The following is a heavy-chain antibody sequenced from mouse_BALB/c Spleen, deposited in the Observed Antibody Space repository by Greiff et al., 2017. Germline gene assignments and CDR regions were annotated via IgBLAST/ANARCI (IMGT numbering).Heavy chain of an antibody. D-gene: IGHD2-3*01. CDR2: IYPYNGGT. CDR1: GYTFTDYN. V-gene: IGHV1S29*02. Sequence: VQLQQSGPELVKPGASVKISCKASGYTFTDYNMHWVKQSHGKSLEWIGYIYPYNGGTGYNQKFKSKATLTVDNSSSTAYMELRSLTSEDSAVYYCARERDGAWFAYWGQGTLVTVSA. CDR3: ARERDGAWFAY. J-gene: IGHJ3*01.